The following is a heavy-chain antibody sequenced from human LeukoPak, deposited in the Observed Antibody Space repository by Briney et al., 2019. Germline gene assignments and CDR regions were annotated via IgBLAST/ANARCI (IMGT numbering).Heavy chain of an antibody. V-gene: IGHV3-23*01. CDR3: AKGYRYNWNQDWFDP. Sequence: GGSLRLSCAASGFTFSSYAMSWVRQAPGKGLEWVSAISGSGGSTYYADSVKGRFTISRDNSKNTLYLQMNSLRAEDTAVYCCAKGYRYNWNQDWFDPWGQGTLVTVSS. CDR2: ISGSGGST. CDR1: GFTFSSYA. J-gene: IGHJ5*02. D-gene: IGHD1-20*01.